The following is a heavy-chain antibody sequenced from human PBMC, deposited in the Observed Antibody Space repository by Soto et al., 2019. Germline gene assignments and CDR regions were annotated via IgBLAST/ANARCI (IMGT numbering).Heavy chain of an antibody. V-gene: IGHV4-31*03. Sequence: QVQLQESGPGLVKPSQTLSLTCSVSGESISSGGYYWSWIRHLPGKGLEWIGYIYDTESAYYNPSLRSRHSISMDTSENHFAMRLTSVTAADSAVYYCARASSSSSAADYWGQGLQVTVSS. CDR1: GESISSGGYY. J-gene: IGHJ4*02. CDR3: ARASSSSSAADY. CDR2: IYDTESA. D-gene: IGHD6-6*01.